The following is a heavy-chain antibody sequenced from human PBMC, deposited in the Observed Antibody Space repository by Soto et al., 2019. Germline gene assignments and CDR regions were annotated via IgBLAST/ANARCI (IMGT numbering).Heavy chain of an antibody. V-gene: IGHV3-30*18. CDR3: AKGAYSGSYLDS. D-gene: IGHD1-26*01. CDR2: ISYDGSNK. Sequence: QVQLVESGGGVVQPGRSLRLSCAASGFTFSSYGMHWVRQAPGKGLEWVAVISYDGSNKYYADSVKGRFTISRDNSKNTLYPQMNSLRAEDTAVYYCAKGAYSGSYLDSWGQGTLVTVPS. CDR1: GFTFSSYG. J-gene: IGHJ4*02.